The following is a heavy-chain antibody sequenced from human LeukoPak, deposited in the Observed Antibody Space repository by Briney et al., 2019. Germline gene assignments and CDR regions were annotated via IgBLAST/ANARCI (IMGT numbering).Heavy chain of an antibody. CDR2: ISAYNGNT. CDR3: ARGHSTSWPEYFHH. J-gene: IGHJ1*01. V-gene: IGHV1-18*01. D-gene: IGHD6-13*01. Sequence: ASVKVSFKASGYTFNRYGISWVRQAPGQGLEWMGWISAYNGNTKNAQNLQGRVTMTTDTSTTTAYMELRSLKSDDTAVYYCARGHSTSWPEYFHHWGQGTLVTVSS. CDR1: GYTFNRYG.